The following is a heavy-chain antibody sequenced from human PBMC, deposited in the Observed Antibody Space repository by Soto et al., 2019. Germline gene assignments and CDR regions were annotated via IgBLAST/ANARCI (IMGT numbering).Heavy chain of an antibody. D-gene: IGHD4-17*01. CDR2: IIPVFGTT. J-gene: IGHJ4*02. Sequence: QVQLVQSGAEVKKPGSSVRVSCKASGGTLNSYTMSWVRQAPGQGLEWMGGIIPVFGTTDYPQKFQGRVTISADQSTGTAYLDFFSLRSEDTAIYYCSIINSYGRGEFWGQGTLVTVSS. CDR3: SIINSYGRGEF. V-gene: IGHV1-69*01. CDR1: GGTLNSYT.